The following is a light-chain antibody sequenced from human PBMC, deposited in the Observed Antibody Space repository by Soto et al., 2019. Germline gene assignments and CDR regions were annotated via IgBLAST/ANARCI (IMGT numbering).Light chain of an antibody. CDR3: QQYGSSPRT. CDR1: QSISSSY. J-gene: IGKJ1*01. Sequence: EIELTQSPGTLSLSPGERATLSCRASQSISSSYLAWYQQKPGQAPRLLIYGASSRATGIPDRFSGSGSRTDFTLTISRLEPEDFAVYYCQQYGSSPRTFGQGTKVEIK. V-gene: IGKV3-20*01. CDR2: GAS.